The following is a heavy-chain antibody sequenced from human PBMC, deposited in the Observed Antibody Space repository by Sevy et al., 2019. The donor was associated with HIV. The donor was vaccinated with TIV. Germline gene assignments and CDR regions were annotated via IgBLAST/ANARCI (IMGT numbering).Heavy chain of an antibody. CDR1: GFSFSDYY. CDR2: ISSGGDTI. Sequence: GGSLRLSCAASGFSFSDYYMTWIRQAPGKGLEWVSYISSGGDTIYYADSVKGRFTISRDNTKNSLYLQMNSLRGEDTAVYYCARDRESLIAVRPLLDYWGQGTLVTVSS. D-gene: IGHD6-6*01. CDR3: ARDRESLIAVRPLLDY. J-gene: IGHJ4*02. V-gene: IGHV3-11*01.